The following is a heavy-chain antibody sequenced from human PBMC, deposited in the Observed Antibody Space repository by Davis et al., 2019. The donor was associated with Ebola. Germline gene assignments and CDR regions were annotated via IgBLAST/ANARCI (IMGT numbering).Heavy chain of an antibody. J-gene: IGHJ5*02. D-gene: IGHD1-26*01. Sequence: ASVKVSCKASRYTFTSYYMHWVRQAPGQGLEWMGLVNPSGGTTSYAQKFQGRVTMTRDTSTSTVYMELSSLRSDDTAVYYCARGEGAYDPWGQGTLVTVSS. CDR2: VNPSGGTT. CDR1: RYTFTSYY. V-gene: IGHV1-46*01. CDR3: ARGEGAYDP.